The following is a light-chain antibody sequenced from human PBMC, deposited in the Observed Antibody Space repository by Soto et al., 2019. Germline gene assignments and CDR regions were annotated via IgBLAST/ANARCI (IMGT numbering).Light chain of an antibody. J-gene: IGKJ1*01. CDR2: GAS. V-gene: IGKV3-20*01. CDR3: QQYGSSPRT. Sequence: EIVLTQSPGTLSLSPGERATLSCRASQTISRSNLAWYQQKPGQAPKVLIYGASSRAAGVPDRFSGSGSGTDFTLNISRLEPEDFVVYYCQQYGSSPRTFGPGTRVELK. CDR1: QTISRSN.